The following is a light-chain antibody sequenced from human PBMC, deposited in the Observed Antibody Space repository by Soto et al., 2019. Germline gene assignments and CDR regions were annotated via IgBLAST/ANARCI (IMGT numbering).Light chain of an antibody. V-gene: IGKV4-1*01. CDR2: WAS. CDR3: QQYYSTLFT. J-gene: IGKJ3*01. CDR1: QSVLYSPNNKNY. Sequence: DIVMIQSPDSLAVSLGERATINCKSSQSVLYSPNNKNYLAWYQQKPGQPPKLLIYWASTRESGVPDRFSGSGSGTDFTLTISSLQAEDVAIYYCQQYYSTLFTFGPGTKVDIK.